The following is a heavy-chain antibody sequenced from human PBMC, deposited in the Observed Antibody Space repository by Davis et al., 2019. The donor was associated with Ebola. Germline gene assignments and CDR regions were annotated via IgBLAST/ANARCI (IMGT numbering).Heavy chain of an antibody. Sequence: GESLKISCAASGFIVSDKYMSWVRQAPGKGLEWVSVIYRDGRTYHADSVKGRFTISRDNSKNTVYLQMNSLRAEDTAVYYCTRHVSGDFWYFDLWGRGTQVTVSS. CDR3: TRHVSGDFWYFDL. CDR2: IYRDGRT. D-gene: IGHD4-17*01. V-gene: IGHV3-53*01. CDR1: GFIVSDKY. J-gene: IGHJ2*01.